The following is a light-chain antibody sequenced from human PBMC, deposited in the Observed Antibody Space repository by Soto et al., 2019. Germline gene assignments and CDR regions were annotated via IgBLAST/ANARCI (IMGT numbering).Light chain of an antibody. J-gene: IGKJ3*01. Sequence: DIQLTQSPSFLSASVGDRVTITCRASQGISSYLAWYQQKPGKAPKLLIYAASTLQSGVPSRFSGSGSGTEFTLTSSSLQPEDFATYYCQQLNSYPLTFGPGTKVDIK. CDR1: QGISSY. CDR3: QQLNSYPLT. CDR2: AAS. V-gene: IGKV1-9*01.